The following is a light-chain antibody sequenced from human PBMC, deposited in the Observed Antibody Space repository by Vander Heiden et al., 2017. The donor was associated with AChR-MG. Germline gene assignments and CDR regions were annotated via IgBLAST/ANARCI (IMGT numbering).Light chain of an antibody. Sequence: DIQMTQSPSSLSASVGDRVTITCRASQSISSYLNWYQQKPGKAPELLIYAASSLQSGVPSRFSGSGSGTDFTLTISSLQPEDFATYYCQQSDSTTYTFGQGTKLEIK. CDR1: QSISSY. CDR3: QQSDSTTYT. V-gene: IGKV1-39*01. CDR2: AAS. J-gene: IGKJ2*01.